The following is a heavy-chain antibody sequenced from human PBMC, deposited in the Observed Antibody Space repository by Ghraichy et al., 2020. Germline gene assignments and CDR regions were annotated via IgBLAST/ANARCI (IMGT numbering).Heavy chain of an antibody. J-gene: IGHJ4*02. Sequence: SETLSLTCTVSGGSVSSDSYYWGWIRQTPGKGLEWIASIYYNAYTYYNPSLKSRVTISVDMSKNQFALKLSSVTAADTAVYYCASSAFGVVINLYYFDYWGQGTLVTVSS. CDR1: GGSVSSDSYY. CDR3: ASSAFGVVINLYYFDY. V-gene: IGHV4-39*01. CDR2: IYYNAYT. D-gene: IGHD3-3*01.